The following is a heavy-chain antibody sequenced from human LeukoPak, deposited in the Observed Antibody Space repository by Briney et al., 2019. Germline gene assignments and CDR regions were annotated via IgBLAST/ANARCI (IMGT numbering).Heavy chain of an antibody. V-gene: IGHV4-34*01. CDR2: INHSGST. D-gene: IGHD3-22*01. Sequence: SETLSLTCAVYGGSFSGYYWSWIRQPPGKGLEWIGEINHSGSTNYNPSLKSRVTKSVDTSKNQFSLKLSSVTAADTAVYYCARERHYYDSSGYYGYWGQGTLVTVSS. CDR3: ARERHYYDSSGYYGY. CDR1: GGSFSGYY. J-gene: IGHJ4*02.